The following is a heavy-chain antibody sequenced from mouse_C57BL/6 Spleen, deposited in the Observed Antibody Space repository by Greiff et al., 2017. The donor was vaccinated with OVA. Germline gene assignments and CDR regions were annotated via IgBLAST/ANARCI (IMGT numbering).Heavy chain of an antibody. CDR2: ISYDGSN. D-gene: IGHD1-1*01. Sequence: DVKLQESGPGLVKPSQSLSLTCSVTGYSITSGYYWNWIRQFPGNKLEWMGYISYDGSNNYNPSLKNRIAITRDTSKNQFFLKLNSVTTEDTATYYCARGGLITTFDYWGQGTTLTVSS. V-gene: IGHV3-6*01. CDR1: GYSITSGYY. J-gene: IGHJ2*01. CDR3: ARGGLITTFDY.